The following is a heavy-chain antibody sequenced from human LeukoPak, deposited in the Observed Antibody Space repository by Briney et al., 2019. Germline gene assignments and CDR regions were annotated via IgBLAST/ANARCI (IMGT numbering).Heavy chain of an antibody. V-gene: IGHV4-59*01. CDR1: GGSISNYY. CDR3: ASGEVTFDY. CDR2: IYYSGST. J-gene: IGHJ4*02. Sequence: ETLSLTCTVSGGSISNYYWSWIRQPPGKGLEWIGYIYYSGSTNYNPSLKSRVSISLDTSKNHFSLKLSSVTAADTAVYYCASGEVTFDYWGQGTLVTVSP. D-gene: IGHD3-10*01.